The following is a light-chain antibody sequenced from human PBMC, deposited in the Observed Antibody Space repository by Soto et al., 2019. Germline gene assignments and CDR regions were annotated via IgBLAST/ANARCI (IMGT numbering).Light chain of an antibody. J-gene: IGKJ1*01. CDR2: DAS. Sequence: EIVLTQSPGTLSLSPGERATLSCRASQSVTNNYLDWFQQKPGQAPRLLIYDASIRADGIPDRFSGSGSETDLTLTISRLEPEDSAVYYCQQCSFSPRTFGQGTKVDIK. V-gene: IGKV3-20*01. CDR3: QQCSFSPRT. CDR1: QSVTNNY.